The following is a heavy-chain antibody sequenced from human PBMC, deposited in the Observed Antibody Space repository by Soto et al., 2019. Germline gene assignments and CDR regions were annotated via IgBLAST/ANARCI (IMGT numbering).Heavy chain of an antibody. CDR2: IYPAGPT. V-gene: IGHV3-53*01. Sequence: GSLRLSCASSGFTVSGMFMNWVRQAPGKGLEWVSVIYPAGPTYYADSVKGRFTISRDNSKNTLFLQLNNLRAEDTAVYYCARDADSSGLHYWGQGILVTVSS. CDR3: ARDADSSGLHY. D-gene: IGHD6-19*01. CDR1: GFTVSGMF. J-gene: IGHJ4*02.